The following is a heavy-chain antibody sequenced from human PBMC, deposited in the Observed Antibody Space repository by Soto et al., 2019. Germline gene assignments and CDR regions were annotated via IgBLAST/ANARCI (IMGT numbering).Heavy chain of an antibody. Sequence: QLQLQESGSGLVKPSQTLSLTCAVSGGSISSGGYSWSWIRQPPGKGLEWIGYIYHSGSTYYNPSLKSRVTISVDRSKNQFSLKLSSVTSADTAVYYCVQGGATGTGGWFDPWGQGTLVTVSS. D-gene: IGHD5-12*01. CDR2: IYHSGST. J-gene: IGHJ5*02. CDR1: GGSISSGGYS. CDR3: VQGGATGTGGWFDP. V-gene: IGHV4-30-2*01.